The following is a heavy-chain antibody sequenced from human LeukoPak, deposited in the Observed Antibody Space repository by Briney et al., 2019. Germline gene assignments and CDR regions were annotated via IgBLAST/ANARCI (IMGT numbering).Heavy chain of an antibody. V-gene: IGHV3-7*01. CDR3: AGQSRLGYCGGGSCYSQPFDP. CDR2: IKQDGSEK. Sequence: GGSLRLSCAASGFTFSSYWMSWVRQAPGKGLEWVANIKQDGSEKYYVDSVKGRFTISRDNAKNSLYLQMNSLRAEDTAVYYCAGQSRLGYCGGGSCYSQPFDPWGQGTLVTVSS. J-gene: IGHJ5*02. CDR1: GFTFSSYW. D-gene: IGHD2-15*01.